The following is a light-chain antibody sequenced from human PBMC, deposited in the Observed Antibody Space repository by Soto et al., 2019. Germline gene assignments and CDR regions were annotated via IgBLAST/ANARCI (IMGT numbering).Light chain of an antibody. CDR2: LTS. V-gene: IGKV3D-15*01. CDR3: HQYNSWPPGT. J-gene: IGKJ2*01. CDR1: QAVNTR. Sequence: EIVLTQSPATLSSFPGDRVTLSCRASQAVNTRLAWYQHKPGQAPRLLIYLTSNRAAGIPARFSGSGSGTDFTLTISSLQSEDFALYYCHQYNSWPPGTFGQGTKVEIK.